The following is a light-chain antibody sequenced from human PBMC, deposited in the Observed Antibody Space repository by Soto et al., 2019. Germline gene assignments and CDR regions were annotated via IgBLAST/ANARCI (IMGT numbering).Light chain of an antibody. Sequence: QSVLTQPASVSGSPGQSITISCTGTSSDVGGYNYVSWYQQHPGKAPKFMIYDVSNRPSGVSNRFSGSKSGNTASLTISGLRAEDEADYYSCSYTTNNPRQLVFGTGTKLTVL. CDR1: SSDVGGYNY. CDR3: CSYTTNNPRQLV. V-gene: IGLV2-14*01. J-gene: IGLJ1*01. CDR2: DVS.